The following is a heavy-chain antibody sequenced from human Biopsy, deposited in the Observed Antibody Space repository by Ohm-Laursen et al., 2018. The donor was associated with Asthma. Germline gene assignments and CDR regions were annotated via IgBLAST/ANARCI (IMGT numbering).Heavy chain of an antibody. J-gene: IGHJ4*02. CDR1: GFTGSSNG. CDR2: IYSGGGT. D-gene: IGHD2-15*01. CDR3: ARDVDLRSVY. V-gene: IGHV3-53*01. Sequence: GSLRLSCAASGFTGSSNGMSWVRQPPGKGLEWVSVIYSGGGTFYADSVKGRVTISRDISKNTLSLQMNSLRAEDMAVYYCARDVDLRSVYWGQGTLVTVSS.